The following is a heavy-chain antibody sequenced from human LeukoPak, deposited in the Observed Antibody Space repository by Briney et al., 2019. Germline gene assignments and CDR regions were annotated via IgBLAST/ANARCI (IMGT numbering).Heavy chain of an antibody. V-gene: IGHV4-39*01. Sequence: SETLSLTCTVSGGSISSSNSYWGWIRQPPGKGLEWIGSIYYSGNTYHNASLKSQVSISIDTSKNQFSLRLTSVTAADTAVYYCARQTGSGLFILPGGQGTLVTVSS. CDR2: IYYSGNT. D-gene: IGHD3/OR15-3a*01. J-gene: IGHJ4*02. CDR3: ARQTGSGLFILP. CDR1: GGSISSSNSY.